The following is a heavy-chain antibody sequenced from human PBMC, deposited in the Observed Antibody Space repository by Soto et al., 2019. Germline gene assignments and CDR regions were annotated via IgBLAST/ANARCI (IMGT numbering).Heavy chain of an antibody. CDR1: GGSISSYY. J-gene: IGHJ6*03. D-gene: IGHD6-13*01. V-gene: IGHV4-59*01. CDR3: ARTSSSWTYYYYYMDV. Sequence: QVQLQESGPGLVKPSETLSLTCTVSGGSISSYYWSWIRQPPGKGLEWIGYIYYSGSTNYNPSLKSRVNISVDTSKNQFPLKLSSVTAADTAVYYCARTSSSWTYYYYYMDVWGKGTTVTVSS. CDR2: IYYSGST.